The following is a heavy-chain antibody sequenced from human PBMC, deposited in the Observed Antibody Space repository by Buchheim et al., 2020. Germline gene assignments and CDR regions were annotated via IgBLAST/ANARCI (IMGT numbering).Heavy chain of an antibody. CDR3: ARTRNYYDSSGYYVVGYFDY. CDR2: IYYSGST. D-gene: IGHD3-22*01. Sequence: QVQLQESGPGLVKPSQTLSLTCTVSGGSISSGDYYWSWIRQPPGKGLEWIGYIYYSGSTYYNPSLKSRVTISVDTSKNQFCLKLSSVTAADTAVYYCARTRNYYDSSGYYVVGYFDYWGQGTL. V-gene: IGHV4-30-4*01. J-gene: IGHJ4*02. CDR1: GGSISSGDYY.